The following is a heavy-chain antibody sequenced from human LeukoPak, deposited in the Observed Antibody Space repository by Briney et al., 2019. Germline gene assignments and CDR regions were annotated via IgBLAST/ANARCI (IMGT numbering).Heavy chain of an antibody. D-gene: IGHD2-21*01. CDR2: IYHSGST. J-gene: IGHJ4*02. CDR3: AREGNPGHIKLEY. Sequence: SETLSLTCTVSGGSISSGGYYWSWIRQPPGKGLEWIGYIYHSGSTYYNPSLKSRVTISVDRSKNQFSLKLSSVTAADTAVYYCAREGNPGHIKLEYWGQGTLVTVSS. V-gene: IGHV4-30-2*01. CDR1: GGSISSGGYY.